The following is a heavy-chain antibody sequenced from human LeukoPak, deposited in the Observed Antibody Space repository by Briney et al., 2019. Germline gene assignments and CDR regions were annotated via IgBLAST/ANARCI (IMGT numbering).Heavy chain of an antibody. Sequence: SETLSLTCAVYGGSFSGYCWSWIRQPPGKGQEWIGEINHSGSTNYNPSLKSRVTISADTSKNQFSLKLSSVTAADTAVYYCARRAYYYGSGSYYNYWGQGTLVTVSS. CDR2: INHSGST. CDR1: GGSFSGYC. CDR3: ARRAYYYGSGSYYNY. V-gene: IGHV4-34*01. J-gene: IGHJ4*02. D-gene: IGHD3-10*01.